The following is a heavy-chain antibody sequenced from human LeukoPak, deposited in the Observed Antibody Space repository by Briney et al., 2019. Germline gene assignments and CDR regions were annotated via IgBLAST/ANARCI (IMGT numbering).Heavy chain of an antibody. CDR2: ISYDGSDK. J-gene: IGHJ4*02. Sequence: PGGSLRLSCAASGFTFSSYNIHWVRQAPGKGLEWVAAISYDGSDKYNSDSVKGRFTISRDNSKNTLYLQMNSLRAEDTAVYHCAKDKYSPVRSMSEAAYYFDFWGPGTLVTVSS. V-gene: IGHV3-30*18. D-gene: IGHD6-13*01. CDR3: AKDKYSPVRSMSEAAYYFDF. CDR1: GFTFSSYN.